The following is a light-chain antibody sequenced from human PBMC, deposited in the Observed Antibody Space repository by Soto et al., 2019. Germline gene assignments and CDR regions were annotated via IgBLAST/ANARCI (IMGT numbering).Light chain of an antibody. CDR2: AAS. CDR3: QQSYSTPLT. CDR1: QSISSY. V-gene: IGKV1-39*01. Sequence: DIQMTQSPSSLSASVGDRVTITCRASQSISSYLNWYQQKPGKAPKLLIYAASSLQSGVPSRFSGSGSGTDFTLTISSLQPEAFATYYSQQSYSTPLTFGGGTKVEIK. J-gene: IGKJ4*01.